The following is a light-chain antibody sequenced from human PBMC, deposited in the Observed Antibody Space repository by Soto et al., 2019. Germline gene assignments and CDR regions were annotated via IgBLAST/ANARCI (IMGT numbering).Light chain of an antibody. V-gene: IGKV3-20*01. J-gene: IGKJ1*01. CDR1: QSVSTSY. Sequence: EIVLTQSPGTLSLSPGARDPLSCRARQSVSTSYLAWYQQKTGQAPRLLIYGVSSRATDIPDRFSGSGSGTDFTLTISRLEPEDFAVYYCQQYGSSPRTFGQGTKVDIK. CDR2: GVS. CDR3: QQYGSSPRT.